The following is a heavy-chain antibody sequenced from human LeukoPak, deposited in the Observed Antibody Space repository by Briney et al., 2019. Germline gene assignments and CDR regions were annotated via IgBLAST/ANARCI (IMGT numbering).Heavy chain of an antibody. D-gene: IGHD2-21*02. J-gene: IGHJ4*02. Sequence: ASVKVSCKASGGTFSSYAISWVRQAPGQGLEWMGGIIPIFGTANYAQKFQGRVTITADKSTSTACMELSSLRSEDTAVYYCARDWAYCGGDCYSGPYYFDYWGQGTLVTVSS. CDR2: IIPIFGTA. CDR3: ARDWAYCGGDCYSGPYYFDY. V-gene: IGHV1-69*06. CDR1: GGTFSSYA.